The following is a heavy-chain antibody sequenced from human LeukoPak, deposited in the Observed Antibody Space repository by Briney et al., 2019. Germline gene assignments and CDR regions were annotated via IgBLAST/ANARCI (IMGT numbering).Heavy chain of an antibody. V-gene: IGHV3-7*03. D-gene: IGHD6-19*01. CDR3: ARDSGWFRFDY. CDR2: IKEDGSET. CDR1: GLIFSNYW. Sequence: GGSLRLSCAASGLIFSNYWMTWVRQAPGKGLEWVANIKEDGSETYYVDSVKGRFTISRDNAKNSLFLQANSLRVDDTAVYYCARDSGWFRFDYWGQGTLVTVSS. J-gene: IGHJ4*02.